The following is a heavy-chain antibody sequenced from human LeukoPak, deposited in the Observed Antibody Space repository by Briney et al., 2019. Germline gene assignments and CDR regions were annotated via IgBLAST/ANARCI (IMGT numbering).Heavy chain of an antibody. J-gene: IGHJ4*02. Sequence: SETLSLTCTVSGGSISSSSYYWGWIRQPPGKGLEWIGSIYYSGSTYYNPSLKSRVTISVDTSKNQFSLKLSSVTAADMAVYYCARRGGSSWFFDYWGQGTLVTVSS. CDR1: GGSISSSSYY. D-gene: IGHD6-13*01. CDR3: ARRGGSSWFFDY. CDR2: IYYSGST. V-gene: IGHV4-39*01.